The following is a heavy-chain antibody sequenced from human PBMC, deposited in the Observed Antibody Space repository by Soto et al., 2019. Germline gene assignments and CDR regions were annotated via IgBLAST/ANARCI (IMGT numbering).Heavy chain of an antibody. Sequence: SQTLSLTCAISGDSVSSNSAAWNWIRQSPSRGLEWLGRTYYRSKWYNDYAVSVKSRITINPDTSKNQFSLQLNSVTPEDTAVYYFALEGFSGGSCSPYYYYGMDVWGQGTTVTVTS. D-gene: IGHD2-15*01. J-gene: IGHJ6*02. CDR2: TYYRSKWYN. V-gene: IGHV6-1*01. CDR3: ALEGFSGGSCSPYYYYGMDV. CDR1: GDSVSSNSAA.